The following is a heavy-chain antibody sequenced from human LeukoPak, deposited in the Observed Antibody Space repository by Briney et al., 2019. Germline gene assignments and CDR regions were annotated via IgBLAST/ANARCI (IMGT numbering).Heavy chain of an antibody. J-gene: IGHJ6*02. D-gene: IGHD3-3*01. Sequence: GSLRLSCAASGFTFSSYSMNWVRQAPGKGLEWVSYISSSSSTIYYADSVKGRFTISRDNAKNSLYLQMNSLRAEDTAVYYCATYLWSGYFTPYGMDVWGQGTTVTASS. CDR1: GFTFSSYS. CDR3: ATYLWSGYFTPYGMDV. CDR2: ISSSSSTI. V-gene: IGHV3-48*01.